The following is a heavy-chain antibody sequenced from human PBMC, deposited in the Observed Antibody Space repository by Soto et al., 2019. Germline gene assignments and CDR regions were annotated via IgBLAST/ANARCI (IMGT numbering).Heavy chain of an antibody. CDR3: XKDLPFLSLYYYYGMDV. V-gene: IGHV3-30*18. J-gene: IGHJ6*02. Sequence: PCGCLRLSGAASGLTFSSSGLHWARQSQGNGLEWVAVISYDGSNKYYAGSVKGRFTISRDNAKNTLYLQMNSLRAEDTAVYYCXKDLPFLSLYYYYGMDVWGQGTTVTVSS. CDR1: GLTFSSSG. CDR2: ISYDGSNK.